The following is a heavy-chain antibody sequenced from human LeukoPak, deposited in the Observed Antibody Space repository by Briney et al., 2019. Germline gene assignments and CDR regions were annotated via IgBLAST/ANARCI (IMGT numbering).Heavy chain of an antibody. D-gene: IGHD3-10*01. Sequence: SETLSFNCAVYGGTFSGYYWSWIRQPPGLGLEWSGEINHSGSTNYNPSLKSRVTISVDTSKNQFSLKLSSVTAADTAVYYCARRGYYYFYMDVWGKGTTVTISS. CDR1: GGTFSGYY. CDR2: INHSGST. J-gene: IGHJ6*03. CDR3: ARRGYYYFYMDV. V-gene: IGHV4-34*01.